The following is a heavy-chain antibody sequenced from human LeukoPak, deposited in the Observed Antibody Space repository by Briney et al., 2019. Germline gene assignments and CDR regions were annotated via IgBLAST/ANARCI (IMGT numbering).Heavy chain of an antibody. CDR3: AKSYYF. CDR1: GFTFSSYA. CDR2: ISGTGDST. V-gene: IGHV3-23*01. J-gene: IGHJ4*02. Sequence: GGSLRLSCTASGFTFSSYALSWVRQAPGTGLERVSAISGTGDSTYYADFVKGRFTISRDNSKNTLYLQMNSLRAEDTAVYYCAKSYYFWGQGILVTVSS. D-gene: IGHD2-21*01.